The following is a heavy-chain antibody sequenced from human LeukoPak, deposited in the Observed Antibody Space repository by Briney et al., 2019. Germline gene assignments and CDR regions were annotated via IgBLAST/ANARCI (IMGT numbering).Heavy chain of an antibody. D-gene: IGHD6-19*01. CDR3: ARHFYSSGWYDPAY. Sequence: SETLSLTCTVSGASISSFYWSWIRHPPGRGLEWIGYIYASGYTNYNPSLRSQVTIAVDRSKNQFSLKLSSVTAADTAVYYCARHFYSSGWYDPAYWGQGTLVTVSS. CDR1: GASISSFY. V-gene: IGHV4-4*09. J-gene: IGHJ4*02. CDR2: IYASGYT.